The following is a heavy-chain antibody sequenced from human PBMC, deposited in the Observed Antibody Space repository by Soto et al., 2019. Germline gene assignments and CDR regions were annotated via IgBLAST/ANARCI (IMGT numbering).Heavy chain of an antibody. CDR3: ARGSGRQVYNYFGMDV. CDR2: IYHSGST. J-gene: IGHJ6*02. CDR1: GGSISSSNW. Sequence: SEPLSLTCAVSGGSISSSNWWSWVRQSPGKGLEWIGEIYHSGSTNYNPSLKSRVTISVDKSKNQFSLKLSSVTAADTAVYYCARGSGRQVYNYFGMDVWGQGTTVT. D-gene: IGHD3-10*01. V-gene: IGHV4-4*02.